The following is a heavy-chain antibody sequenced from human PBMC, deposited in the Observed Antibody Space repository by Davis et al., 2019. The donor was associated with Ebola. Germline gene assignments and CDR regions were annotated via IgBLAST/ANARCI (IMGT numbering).Heavy chain of an antibody. V-gene: IGHV1-69*13. D-gene: IGHD1-1*01. CDR2: IFPIFGTA. J-gene: IGHJ5*02. CDR1: GGTFSSYA. Sequence: SVKVSCKASGGTFSSYAISWVRQAPGQGLEWMGGIFPIFGTANYAQKFQGRVTITADASTSTAYMELSSLRSEDTAVYYCARDKGPERLFDPWGQGTLVTVSS. CDR3: ARDKGPERLFDP.